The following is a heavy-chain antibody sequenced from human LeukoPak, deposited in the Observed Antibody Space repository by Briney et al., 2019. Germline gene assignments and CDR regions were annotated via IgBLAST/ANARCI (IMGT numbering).Heavy chain of an antibody. D-gene: IGHD3-22*01. CDR1: GFTVSRNY. J-gene: IGHJ4*02. CDR3: AKELGMIVVEGPIDY. CDR2: IYSGGST. Sequence: SGGSLRLSCAASGFTVSRNYMSWVRQAPGKGPEWVSVIYSGGSTYYADSVKGRFTISRDNSKNTLYLQMNSLRAEDTAVYYCAKELGMIVVEGPIDYWGQGTLVTVSS. V-gene: IGHV3-53*01.